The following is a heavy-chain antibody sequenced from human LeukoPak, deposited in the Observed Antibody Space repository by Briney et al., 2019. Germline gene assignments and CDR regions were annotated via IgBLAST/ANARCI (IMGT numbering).Heavy chain of an antibody. CDR2: VYSGGNT. V-gene: IGHV3-53*01. J-gene: IGHJ4*02. CDR3: ARDSIAVAGRDY. Sequence: GGSLRLSCAASGFTVSSNYMSWVRQTPGEGLEWVSVVYSGGNTYYADSVKGRFTISRDNSKNTLYLQMNSLRAEDTAVYYCARDSIAVAGRDYWGQGTLVTVSS. CDR1: GFTVSSNY. D-gene: IGHD6-19*01.